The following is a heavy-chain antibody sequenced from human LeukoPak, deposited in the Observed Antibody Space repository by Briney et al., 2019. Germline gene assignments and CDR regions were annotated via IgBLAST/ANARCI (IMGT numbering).Heavy chain of an antibody. Sequence: ASVKVSCKASGYTFTSYGISWVRQAPGQGLEWMGRISAYNGNTNYAQKLQGRVTMTTDTSTSTAYMELRSLRSDDTAVYYCARDQDLRYFDWLAIDYWGQGTLVTVSS. CDR3: ARDQDLRYFDWLAIDY. V-gene: IGHV1-18*01. J-gene: IGHJ4*02. D-gene: IGHD3-9*01. CDR2: ISAYNGNT. CDR1: GYTFTSYG.